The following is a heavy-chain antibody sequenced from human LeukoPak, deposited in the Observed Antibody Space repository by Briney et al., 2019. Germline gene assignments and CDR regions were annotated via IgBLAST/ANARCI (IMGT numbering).Heavy chain of an antibody. CDR3: ARALDAYYYGSGSYYNPYYFDY. D-gene: IGHD3-10*01. V-gene: IGHV5-51*01. J-gene: IGHJ4*02. CDR1: GYRFTSYW. CDR2: IYPGDSDT. Sequence: GESLKISCKGSGYRFTSYWIGWVRQMPGKGLEWMGIIYPGDSDTRYSPSFQGQVTISADKSISTAYLQWSSLKASDTAMYYCARALDAYYYGSGSYYNPYYFDYWGQGTLVTVSS.